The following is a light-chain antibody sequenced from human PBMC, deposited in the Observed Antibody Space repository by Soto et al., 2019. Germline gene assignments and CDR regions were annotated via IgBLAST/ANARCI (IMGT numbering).Light chain of an antibody. CDR3: QQTYTTSGT. Sequence: IQMTQSPSSLSASVGDRLTVTSRASQSISRYLNWHQQSPGKAPKLLIYGSSILQSGVPSRFSGSGSGTDFTLTISSLQPEDFAIYWCQQTYTTSGTFGRGTKVDIK. J-gene: IGKJ1*01. V-gene: IGKV1-39*01. CDR2: GSS. CDR1: QSISRY.